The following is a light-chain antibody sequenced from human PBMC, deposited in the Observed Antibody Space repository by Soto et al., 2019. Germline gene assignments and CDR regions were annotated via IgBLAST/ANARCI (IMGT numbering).Light chain of an antibody. CDR1: SSNIGNNY. Sequence: QSVLTQPPSVSATPGQKVTISCSGSSSNIGNNYVSWYRQLPGTAPQLLIYDNYKRPSGIPDRFSGSKSGTSATLGITGLLTGDEADYYCATWDSSLSAVVVGGGTKLTVL. CDR2: DNY. J-gene: IGLJ2*01. CDR3: ATWDSSLSAVV. V-gene: IGLV1-51*01.